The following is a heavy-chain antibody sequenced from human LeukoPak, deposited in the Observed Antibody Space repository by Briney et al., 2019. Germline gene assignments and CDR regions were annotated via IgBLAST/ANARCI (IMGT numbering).Heavy chain of an antibody. V-gene: IGHV6-1*01. Sequence: SQTLSLTCAISGDSVSSNSAAWNWIKQSPSRGLEWLGRTYYRSKWYNDYAVSVKSRITINPDTSKNQFSLQLNSVTPEDTAVYYCARSCSSSWYPVYYFDYWGQGTLATVSS. D-gene: IGHD6-13*01. J-gene: IGHJ4*02. CDR2: TYYRSKWYN. CDR3: ARSCSSSWYPVYYFDY. CDR1: GDSVSSNSAA.